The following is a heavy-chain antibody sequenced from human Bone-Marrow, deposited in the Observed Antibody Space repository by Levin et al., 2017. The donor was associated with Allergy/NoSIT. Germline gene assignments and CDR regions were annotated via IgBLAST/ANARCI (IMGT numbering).Heavy chain of an antibody. V-gene: IGHV3-21*01. CDR1: GFTFSSYS. CDR2: ISSSSSYI. D-gene: IGHD3-3*01. CDR3: ARDLDPYDFWSGYYRPNDYGMDV. Sequence: GGSLRLSCAASGFTFSSYSMNWVRQAPGKGLEWVSSISSSSSYIYYADSVKGRFTISRDNAKNSLYLQMNSLRAEDTAVYYCARDLDPYDFWSGYYRPNDYGMDVWGQGTTVTVSS. J-gene: IGHJ6*02.